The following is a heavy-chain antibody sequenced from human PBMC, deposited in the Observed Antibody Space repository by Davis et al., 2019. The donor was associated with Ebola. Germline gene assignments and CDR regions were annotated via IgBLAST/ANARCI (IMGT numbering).Heavy chain of an antibody. Sequence: AASVKVSCKASGGTFNNYAINWVRQAPGQGLEWMGGIIPIFGPANYAQKFQDRVTIIADESTSTAYMELSSLTSEDTAVYYSARERGGSCGGDCYYYSYHGMDVWGQGTTVTVSS. CDR1: GGTFNNYA. CDR3: ARERGGSCGGDCYYYSYHGMDV. CDR2: IIPIFGPA. D-gene: IGHD2-21*01. V-gene: IGHV1-69*13. J-gene: IGHJ6*02.